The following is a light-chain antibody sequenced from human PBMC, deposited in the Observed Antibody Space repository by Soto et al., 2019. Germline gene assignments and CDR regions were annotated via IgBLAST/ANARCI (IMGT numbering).Light chain of an antibody. CDR3: QQYHIWPPWT. CDR1: LSVSVY. J-gene: IGKJ1*01. V-gene: IGKV3D-15*01. CDR2: DAS. Sequence: VVLTQSPATLYLSTGERATLSSRTSLSVSVYLDWYQQKPGQAPRLLIYDASNRASGTPARFSGSGSGTEFTLTISSLQSEDFAVYYCQQYHIWPPWTSGQGTKVDIK.